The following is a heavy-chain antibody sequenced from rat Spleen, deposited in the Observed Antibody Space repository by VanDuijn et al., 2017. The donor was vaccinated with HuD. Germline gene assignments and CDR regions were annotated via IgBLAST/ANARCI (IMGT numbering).Heavy chain of an antibody. CDR3: VKEANYGGLMDA. CDR2: INTDGGST. CDR1: GFTFSNYG. D-gene: IGHD1-11*01. Sequence: EVQLVESGGGLVQPGRSLKLSCAASGFTFSNYGMAWVRQTPTKGLEWVSSINTDGGSTYYSDSVRGRFTISRENAENTVYLQMNSLRSEDTATYYCVKEANYGGLMDAWGQGASVTVSS. J-gene: IGHJ4*01. V-gene: IGHV5-58*01.